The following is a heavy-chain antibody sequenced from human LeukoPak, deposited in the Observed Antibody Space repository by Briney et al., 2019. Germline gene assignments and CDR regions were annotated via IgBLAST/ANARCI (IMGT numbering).Heavy chain of an antibody. D-gene: IGHD3-22*01. V-gene: IGHV1-18*01. CDR3: ARQYQADSSGYSDY. J-gene: IGHJ4*02. Sequence: ASVTVSCKASGYTFTNYGVSWVRQAPGQGLEWMGWISTYKGYTKYAQKIQGRATMTTDTFTTTAYMELRSLRSDDTAVYYCARQYQADSSGYSDYWGQGTLVTVSS. CDR2: ISTYKGYT. CDR1: GYTFTNYG.